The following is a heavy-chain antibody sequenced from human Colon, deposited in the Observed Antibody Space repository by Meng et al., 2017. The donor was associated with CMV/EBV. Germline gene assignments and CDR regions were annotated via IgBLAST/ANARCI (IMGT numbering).Heavy chain of an antibody. CDR2: IRTNT. V-gene: IGHV1-18*01. Sequence: ASVKVSCKTSGYSFTTYGISWVRQAPGQGLEWMGWIRTNTNYAQKFQGRVTVTTDTSTSTAYMELRSLGSDDTAVYYCARGASSSSNGMDVWGQGTTVTVSS. CDR1: GYSFTTYG. D-gene: IGHD6-6*01. J-gene: IGHJ6*02. CDR3: ARGASSSSNGMDV.